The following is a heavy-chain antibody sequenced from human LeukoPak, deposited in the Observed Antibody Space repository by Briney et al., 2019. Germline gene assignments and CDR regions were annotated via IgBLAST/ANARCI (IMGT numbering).Heavy chain of an antibody. CDR3: ARGVYGSSAIFGY. CDR2: INHSGST. D-gene: IGHD6-19*01. Sequence: PSETLSLTCAVYGGSFSGYYWSWIRQPPGQGLEWIGEINHSGSTNYNPSLKSRVTISVDTSKNQFSLKLSSVTAADTAVYYCARGVYGSSAIFGYWGQGTLVTVSS. J-gene: IGHJ4*02. V-gene: IGHV4-34*01. CDR1: GGSFSGYY.